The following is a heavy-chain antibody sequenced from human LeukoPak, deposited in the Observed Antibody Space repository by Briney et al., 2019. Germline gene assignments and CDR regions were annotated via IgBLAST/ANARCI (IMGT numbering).Heavy chain of an antibody. V-gene: IGHV5-51*01. D-gene: IGHD5-18*01. CDR2: IYPGDSDT. CDR1: GYTFTSFW. Sequence: GESLKISCKASGYTFTSFWIAWVRQMPGKGLDFMGIIYPGDSDTRYSPSFQGQVTISADKSISTAYLQWGSLKASDTAMYYCARRGFSKNNFDYWGQGTLVTVSS. CDR3: ARRGFSKNNFDY. J-gene: IGHJ4*02.